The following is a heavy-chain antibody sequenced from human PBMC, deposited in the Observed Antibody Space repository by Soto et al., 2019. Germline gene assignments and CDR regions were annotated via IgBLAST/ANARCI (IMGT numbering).Heavy chain of an antibody. V-gene: IGHV1-3*01. Sequence: ASVKVSCKASGYTFTSYGIKWVRQAPGRGLELMGWINPGNGNTKYSQQFQGRVIIDRDTSASTAYMELSSLRSEDTAVYYCARGGYFDSSNYLAYWGLGTLVTVSS. J-gene: IGHJ4*02. CDR1: GYTFTSYG. CDR2: INPGNGNT. D-gene: IGHD3-22*01. CDR3: ARGGYFDSSNYLAY.